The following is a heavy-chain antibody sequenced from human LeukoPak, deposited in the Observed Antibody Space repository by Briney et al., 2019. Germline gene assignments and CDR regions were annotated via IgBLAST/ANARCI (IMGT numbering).Heavy chain of an antibody. J-gene: IGHJ5*02. CDR3: ARHAGLGLGWFDP. Sequence: PSETLSLTCTVSGGSISSSNYYWAWIRQPPGKGLEWIGSIYYSGSTYYNPSLKSRVTISVDTSKNQFSLKLSSVTAADTAVYYCARHAGLGLGWFDPWGQGTLVTVSS. CDR2: IYYSGST. V-gene: IGHV4-39*01. CDR1: GGSISSSNYY. D-gene: IGHD7-27*01.